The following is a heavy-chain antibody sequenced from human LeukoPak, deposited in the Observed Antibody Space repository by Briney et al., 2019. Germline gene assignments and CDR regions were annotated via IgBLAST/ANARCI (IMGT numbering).Heavy chain of an antibody. CDR3: ARDSYYDNSGEGAFDI. CDR1: GGSISTIGYS. Sequence: PSETLSLTCDVSGGSISTIGYSWSWIRQPPGKGLEWIGYIYQSGSTSYNPSLQSRVTISIDRSKNQFSLKLSSVSAADTAVYYCARDSYYDNSGEGAFDIWGRGTMVTVSA. CDR2: IYQSGST. J-gene: IGHJ3*02. V-gene: IGHV4-30-2*01. D-gene: IGHD3-22*01.